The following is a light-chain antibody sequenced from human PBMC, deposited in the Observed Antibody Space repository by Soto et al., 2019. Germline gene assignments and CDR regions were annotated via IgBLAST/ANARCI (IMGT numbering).Light chain of an antibody. CDR2: EGN. CDR1: SSDVGSYNL. J-gene: IGLJ1*01. Sequence: QSVLTQPASVSGSPGQSITISCTGTSSDVGSYNLVSWYQQHPDKAPKLMISEGNKRPSEVSNRFSGSKSGNTASLTISGLQAEDEADYYCCSYAGSNTYVFGTGTKLTVL. CDR3: CSYAGSNTYV. V-gene: IGLV2-23*01.